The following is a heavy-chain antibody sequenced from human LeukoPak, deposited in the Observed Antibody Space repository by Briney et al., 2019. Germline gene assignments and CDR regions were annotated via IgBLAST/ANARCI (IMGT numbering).Heavy chain of an antibody. D-gene: IGHD3-10*01. CDR2: ISGSGGST. Sequence: SGGSLRLSCAASGFTFSSYAMSWVRQAPGKGPEWVSAISGSGGSTYYADSVKGRFTISRDNSKNTLYLQMNSLRAEDTAVYYCAKGSMVRGVIDYWGQGTLVTVSS. J-gene: IGHJ4*02. CDR3: AKGSMVRGVIDY. CDR1: GFTFSSYA. V-gene: IGHV3-23*01.